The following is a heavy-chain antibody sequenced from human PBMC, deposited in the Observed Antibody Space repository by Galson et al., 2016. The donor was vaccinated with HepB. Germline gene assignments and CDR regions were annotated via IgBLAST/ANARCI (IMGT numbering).Heavy chain of an antibody. CDR2: IYSSRRT. D-gene: IGHD3-22*01. V-gene: IGHV4-39*01. CDR1: GGSISWSNYY. CDR3: VQDSRGSAFDY. Sequence: SETLSPTCTVSGGSISWSNYYWGWIRQPPGKGLEWFGSIYSSRRTYYNPSLKSRITMSLDTSKNQFTLKLRSVTAADTAVFSCVQDSRGSAFDYWGLGTLVTVSS. J-gene: IGHJ4*02.